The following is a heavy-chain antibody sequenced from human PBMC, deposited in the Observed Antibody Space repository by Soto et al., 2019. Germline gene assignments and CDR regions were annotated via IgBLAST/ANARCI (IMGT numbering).Heavy chain of an antibody. CDR2: ISYGGST. Sequence: QVQLQESGPGLVKPSQTLSLTCTVSGGSINSGGYCWSWIRQHPGKGLDWIGCISYGGSTSYNPSLKSRVTLSVDTSKNQFSLKLTSVTAADTAVYYCSGGILRWGQGALIPVSS. J-gene: IGHJ4*02. CDR3: SGGILR. D-gene: IGHD2-15*01. CDR1: GGSINSGGYC. V-gene: IGHV4-31*03.